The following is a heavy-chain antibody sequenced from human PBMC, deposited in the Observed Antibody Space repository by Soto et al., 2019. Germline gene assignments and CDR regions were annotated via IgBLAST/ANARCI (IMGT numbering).Heavy chain of an antibody. J-gene: IGHJ4*02. V-gene: IGHV1-2*04. Sequence: ASVKVSCKASGGTFSSYAISWVRQAPGQGLEWMGWINPNSGGTNYAQKFQGWVTMTRDTSISTAYMELSRLRSDDTAVYYCARAERGYSYGLIDYWGQGTLVTVSS. CDR2: INPNSGGT. CDR3: ARAERGYSYGLIDY. D-gene: IGHD5-18*01. CDR1: GGTFSSYA.